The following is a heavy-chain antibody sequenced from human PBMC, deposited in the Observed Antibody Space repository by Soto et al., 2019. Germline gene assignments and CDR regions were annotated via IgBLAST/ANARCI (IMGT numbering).Heavy chain of an antibody. CDR1: GFTFSGYW. D-gene: IGHD2-15*01. CDR3: TRVVVGSYGYFDS. V-gene: IGHV3-74*01. CDR2: ISSDGITT. J-gene: IGHJ4*02. Sequence: LRLSCVASGFTFSGYWMHWVRQVPGKGLVWVSRISSDGITTTYADSVKGRFTISRDNAKNTLYLQMNSLRAEDTAMYYCTRVVVGSYGYFDSWGQGALVTV.